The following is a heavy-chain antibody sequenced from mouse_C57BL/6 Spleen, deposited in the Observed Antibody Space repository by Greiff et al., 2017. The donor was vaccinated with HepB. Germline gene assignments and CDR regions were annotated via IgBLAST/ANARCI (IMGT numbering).Heavy chain of an antibody. D-gene: IGHD1-1*01. J-gene: IGHJ2*01. CDR2: IYPSDSET. V-gene: IGHV1-61*01. Sequence: VQLQQSGAELVRPGSSVKLSCKASGYTFTSYWMDWVKQRPGQGLEWIGNIYPSDSETHYNQKFKDKATLTVDKSSSTAYMQLSSLTSEDSAVYYCARDYGRSFDYWGQGTTLTVSS. CDR1: GYTFTSYW. CDR3: ARDYGRSFDY.